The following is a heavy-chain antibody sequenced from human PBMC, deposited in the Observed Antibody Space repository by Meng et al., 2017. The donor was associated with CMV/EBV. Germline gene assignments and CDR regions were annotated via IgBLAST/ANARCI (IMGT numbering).Heavy chain of an antibody. CDR1: GFTFSDYY. CDR2: ISSSGSTI. CDR3: AREVIVVVPAATPSYYYYGMDV. D-gene: IGHD2-2*01. V-gene: IGHV3-11*01. J-gene: IGHJ6*02. Sequence: GESLKISCAASGFTFSDYYMSWIRQAPGKGLEWVSYISSSGSTIYYADSVKGRFTISRDNAKNSLYLQMNSLRAEDTAVYYCAREVIVVVPAATPSYYYYGMDVWGQGTTVTVSS.